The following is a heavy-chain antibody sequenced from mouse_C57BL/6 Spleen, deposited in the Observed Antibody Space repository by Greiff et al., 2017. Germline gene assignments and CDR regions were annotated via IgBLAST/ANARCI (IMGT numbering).Heavy chain of an antibody. CDR1: GYSITSGYY. V-gene: IGHV3-6*01. D-gene: IGHD2-1*01. CDR2: ISYDGSN. J-gene: IGHJ4*01. CDR3: ARRDGTGGAMDY. Sequence: EVKLQESGPGLVKPSQSLSLTCSVTGYSITSGYYWNWIRQFPGNKLEWMGYISYDGSNNYNPSLKNRISITRDTSKNQFFLKLNSVTTEDTATYYCARRDGTGGAMDYWGQGTSVTVSS.